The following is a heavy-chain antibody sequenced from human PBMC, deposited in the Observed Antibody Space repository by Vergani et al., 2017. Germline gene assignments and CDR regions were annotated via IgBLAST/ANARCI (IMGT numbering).Heavy chain of an antibody. D-gene: IGHD3-10*01. CDR3: AKAGSVTSGSLQYNYYMDV. V-gene: IGHV3-30*18. Sequence: QVQLAESGGGRVQPGRSLRLPCAASGFSFSSHAIHWVRQAPGKGLEWVAVISNDGSKKYYADPVKGRFTISRDNSKNTLDLQMNSLRTQDTAVYYCAKAGSVTSGSLQYNYYMDVWGKGTTVTVS. CDR2: ISNDGSKK. CDR1: GFSFSSHA. J-gene: IGHJ6*03.